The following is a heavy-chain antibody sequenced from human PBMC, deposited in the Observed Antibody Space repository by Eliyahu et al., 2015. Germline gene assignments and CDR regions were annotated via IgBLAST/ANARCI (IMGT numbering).Heavy chain of an antibody. CDR1: GGSISSYY. V-gene: IGHV4-59*01. CDR2: IYYSGST. D-gene: IGHD7-27*01. Sequence: QVQLQESGPGLVKPSXTLSLTCTVSGGSISSYYWSWIRQPPGKGLEWIGYIYYSGSTNYNPSLKSRVTISVDTSKNQFSLKLSSVTAADTAVYYCARSEELGIHWYFDLWGRGTLVTVSS. CDR3: ARSEELGIHWYFDL. J-gene: IGHJ2*01.